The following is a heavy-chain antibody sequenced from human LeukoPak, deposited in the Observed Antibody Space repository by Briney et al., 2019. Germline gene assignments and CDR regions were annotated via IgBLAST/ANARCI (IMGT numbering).Heavy chain of an antibody. CDR3: AEDFWNFRDS. J-gene: IGHJ5*01. V-gene: IGHV3-33*01. D-gene: IGHD3-3*01. CDR2: IWYDGSNK. Sequence: PGRSLRLSCAASTFTFRSYGMHWVRQAPGTGLEWVAVIWYDGSNKYYVDSVKGRFTISRDNSKNTLYLQMNRLRSDDTAVYYCAEDFWNFRDSWGQGTLVTVSS. CDR1: TFTFRSYG.